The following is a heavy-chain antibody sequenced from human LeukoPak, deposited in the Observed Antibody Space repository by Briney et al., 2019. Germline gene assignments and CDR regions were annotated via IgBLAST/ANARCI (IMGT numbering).Heavy chain of an antibody. J-gene: IGHJ4*02. Sequence: GGSLRLSCAVSGFTFSSYAVHWVRQAPGKGLEWVAVISFDGINKYYADSVKGRFTISRDNSKNTLYLQMNSLRADDTAVYYCARLNVLSGSVLHHFDHWGQGTLVTVSS. D-gene: IGHD2-15*01. CDR1: GFTFSSYA. V-gene: IGHV3-30*03. CDR3: ARLNVLSGSVLHHFDH. CDR2: ISFDGINK.